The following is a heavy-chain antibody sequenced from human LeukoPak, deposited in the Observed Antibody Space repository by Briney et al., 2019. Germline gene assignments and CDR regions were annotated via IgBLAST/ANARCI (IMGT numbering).Heavy chain of an antibody. D-gene: IGHD2-15*01. Sequence: PGGSLRLSCAASGFTFSSYAMSWVRQAPGKGLEWVSAISGSGHVSLYADSVKGRFTISRDNSKNTVHLQMNSLRVEDTAVYYCAKRRDYCSGGTCGSEYFQHWGQGTLVTVSS. CDR3: AKRRDYCSGGTCGSEYFQH. CDR1: GFTFSSYA. CDR2: ISGSGHVS. J-gene: IGHJ1*01. V-gene: IGHV3-23*01.